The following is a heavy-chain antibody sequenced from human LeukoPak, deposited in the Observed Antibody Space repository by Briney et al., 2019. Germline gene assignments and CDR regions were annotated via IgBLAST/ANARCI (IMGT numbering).Heavy chain of an antibody. CDR2: LNEDGSVK. J-gene: IGHJ4*02. V-gene: IGHV3-7*01. Sequence: GGSLRLSCAASEFSFSTNWMHWVRQTPGKGLEWVAELNEDGSVKYYVDSVKGRFIISRDNAKSLLFLQMYNLRTEDTGVYFCANVPRSTVSYWGRGTLVTVSS. CDR3: ANVPRSTVSY. CDR1: EFSFSTNW. D-gene: IGHD2-2*01.